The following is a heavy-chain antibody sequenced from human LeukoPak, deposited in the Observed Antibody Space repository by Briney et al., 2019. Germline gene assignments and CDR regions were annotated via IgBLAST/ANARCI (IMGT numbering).Heavy chain of an antibody. CDR2: INAGNGNT. Sequence: GASVKVSCKASGYTFTSYAMHWVRQAPGQRLEWMGWINAGNGNTKYSQEFQGRVTITRDTSASTAYMEPSSLRSEDMAVYYCARAYYYGSGSYPLYYFDYWGQGTLVTVSS. CDR3: ARAYYYGSGSYPLYYFDY. D-gene: IGHD3-10*01. CDR1: GYTFTSYA. V-gene: IGHV1-3*03. J-gene: IGHJ4*02.